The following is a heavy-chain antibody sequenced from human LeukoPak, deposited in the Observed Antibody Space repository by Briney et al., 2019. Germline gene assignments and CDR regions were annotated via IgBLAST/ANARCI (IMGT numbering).Heavy chain of an antibody. J-gene: IGHJ4*02. CDR1: GFTFSRNY. D-gene: IGHD2-15*01. CDR3: AREYCSGGSCWFDY. Sequence: GGSLRLSCPASGFTFSRNYMSWVRQAPGKGLEWVSVIYSGGSTYYADSVKGRFTISRDNSKNTLYLQMNSLRAEDTAVYYCAREYCSGGSCWFDYWGQGTLVTVSS. V-gene: IGHV3-53*01. CDR2: IYSGGST.